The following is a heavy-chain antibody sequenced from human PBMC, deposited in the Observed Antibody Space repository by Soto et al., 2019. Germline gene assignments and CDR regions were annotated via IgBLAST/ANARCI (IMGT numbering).Heavy chain of an antibody. J-gene: IGHJ4*02. V-gene: IGHV4-59*01. CDR2: IYASGSP. Sequence: SETLSLTCTVSGGSISRYYWSWIRQPPGEGLQWIGYIYASGSPYYNPSLRSRVTISADTSKNQISLKLTSPTAADTAVYYCARGVGSSPPQYWGRGTLVTVSS. CDR1: GGSISRYY. CDR3: ARGVGSSPPQY. D-gene: IGHD1-26*01.